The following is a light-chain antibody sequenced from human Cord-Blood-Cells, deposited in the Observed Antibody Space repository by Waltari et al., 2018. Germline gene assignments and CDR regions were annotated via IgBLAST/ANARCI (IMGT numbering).Light chain of an antibody. CDR3: QQSYSTPRT. CDR2: AAS. Sequence: DIQMNQSPYSLSASVGDRVTITCRASQSIRSYLNWYQQKPGKATKLLIYAASSLQSGVPSRFSGSGSVTDFTLTISSLQPEDFATYYCQQSYSTPRTFGQGTKVEIK. J-gene: IGKJ1*01. CDR1: QSIRSY. V-gene: IGKV1-39*01.